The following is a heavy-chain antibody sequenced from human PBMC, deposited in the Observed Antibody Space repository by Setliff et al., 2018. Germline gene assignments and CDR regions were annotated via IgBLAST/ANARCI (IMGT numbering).Heavy chain of an antibody. CDR3: ARDRTYYGSGTYTRWFDY. CDR1: GVSIANTASY. V-gene: IGHV4-61*10. CDR2: VYVGGNT. D-gene: IGHD3-10*01. J-gene: IGHJ4*02. Sequence: ASETLSLTCNVSGVSIANTASYWSWIRQPAGKTLEWIGQVYVGGNTYYNPSFESRVSISVDRSNNQFSLKLSSVTAADTAVYYCARDRTYYGSGTYTRWFDYWGQGTLVTVSS.